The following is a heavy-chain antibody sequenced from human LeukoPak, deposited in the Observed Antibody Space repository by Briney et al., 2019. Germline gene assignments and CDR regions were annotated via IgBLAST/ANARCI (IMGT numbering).Heavy chain of an antibody. Sequence: PSETLSLTCTVSGGSISSGSYYWSWIRQPAGKGLEWIGRIYTSGSTNYNPSLKSRVTISVDTSKNQFSLKLSSVTAADTAVYYCARGPGYSSGWFDYWGQGTLVTVSS. CDR1: GGSISSGSYY. V-gene: IGHV4-61*02. D-gene: IGHD6-19*01. CDR3: ARGPGYSSGWFDY. J-gene: IGHJ4*02. CDR2: IYTSGST.